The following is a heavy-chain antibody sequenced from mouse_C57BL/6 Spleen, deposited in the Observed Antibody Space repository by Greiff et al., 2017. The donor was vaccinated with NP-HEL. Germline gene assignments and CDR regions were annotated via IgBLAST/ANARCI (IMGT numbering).Heavy chain of an antibody. CDR1: GYTFTDYE. CDR3: TKVYYVSSYWGYYAMDY. CDR2: IDPETGGT. J-gene: IGHJ4*01. V-gene: IGHV1-15*01. D-gene: IGHD1-1*01. Sequence: VQLQESGAELVRPGASVTLSCKASGYTFTDYEMHWVKQTPVHGLEWIGAIDPETGGTAYNQKFKGKAILTADKSSSTAYMELRSLTSEDSAVYYCTKVYYVSSYWGYYAMDYWGQGTSVTVSS.